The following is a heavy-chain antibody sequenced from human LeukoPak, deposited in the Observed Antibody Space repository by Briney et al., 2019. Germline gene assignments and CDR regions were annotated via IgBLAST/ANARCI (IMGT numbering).Heavy chain of an antibody. CDR2: ISPNSGGT. CDR1: GYTSTDYY. V-gene: IGHV1-2*02. Sequence: GASVKVSCKASGYTSTDYYMHWVRQAPGQALGWMGWISPNSGGTNYAQRFQGRVTMTRDTSISTAYMELSRLRSDDTAVYYCARVRVVAGLRYYYYYGMDVWGQGTTVTVSS. CDR3: ARVRVVAGLRYYYYYGMDV. D-gene: IGHD2-15*01. J-gene: IGHJ6*02.